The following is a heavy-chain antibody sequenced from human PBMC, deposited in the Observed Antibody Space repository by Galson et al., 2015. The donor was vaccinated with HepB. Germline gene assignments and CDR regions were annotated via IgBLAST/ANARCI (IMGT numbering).Heavy chain of an antibody. V-gene: IGHV1-69*13. J-gene: IGHJ5*02. D-gene: IGHD2-2*01. Sequence: SVKASCKASGGTFSSYAISWVRQAPGQGLEWMGGIIPIFGTANYAQKFQGRVTITADESTSTAYMELSSLRSEDTAVYYCAREGGYDIVVRRGDSWFDPWGQGTLVTVSS. CDR1: GGTFSSYA. CDR3: AREGGYDIVVRRGDSWFDP. CDR2: IIPIFGTA.